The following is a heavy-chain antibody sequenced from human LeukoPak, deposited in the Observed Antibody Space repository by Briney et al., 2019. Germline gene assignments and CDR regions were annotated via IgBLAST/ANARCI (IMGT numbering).Heavy chain of an antibody. Sequence: GGSLRLSCVISGLTVSSTYMSWVRQAPGKGLEWVAVTYSGGTTNYADSVKDRFIVYRDSSKNTLYLQMNSLRAEDTAVYYCASKVTTGYWGQGTLVPVFS. V-gene: IGHV3-66*01. D-gene: IGHD4-17*01. J-gene: IGHJ4*02. CDR2: TYSGGTT. CDR1: GLTVSSTY. CDR3: ASKVTTGY.